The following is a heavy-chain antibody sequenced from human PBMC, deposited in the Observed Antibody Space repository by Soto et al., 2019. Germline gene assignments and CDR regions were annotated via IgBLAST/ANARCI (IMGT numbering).Heavy chain of an antibody. Sequence: SETLSLTCTVSGGSISSSSYYWGWIRQPPGKGLEWIGSIYYSGSTYYNPSLKSRVTISVDTSKNQFSLKLSSVTAADTAVYYCERHGIVVVPAAIPHYYYYYGMDVWGQGTTVTVSS. CDR2: IYYSGST. V-gene: IGHV4-39*01. CDR3: ERHGIVVVPAAIPHYYYYYGMDV. J-gene: IGHJ6*02. D-gene: IGHD2-2*02. CDR1: GGSISSSSYY.